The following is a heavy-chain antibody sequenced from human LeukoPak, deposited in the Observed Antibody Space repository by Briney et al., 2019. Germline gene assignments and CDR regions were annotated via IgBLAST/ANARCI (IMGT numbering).Heavy chain of an antibody. V-gene: IGHV3-13*01. CDR1: GFTFSTYD. D-gene: IGHD1-20*01. CDR3: ARQDISGATGTFDI. J-gene: IGHJ3*02. CDR2: IGSVGDT. Sequence: PGGSLRLSCSASGFTFSTYDMHWVRQATGEGLEWVSGIGSVGDTYYAASVKGRFTISRENAKNSLYLQMNSLRAGDTAVYYCARQDISGATGTFDIWGQGTMVTVS.